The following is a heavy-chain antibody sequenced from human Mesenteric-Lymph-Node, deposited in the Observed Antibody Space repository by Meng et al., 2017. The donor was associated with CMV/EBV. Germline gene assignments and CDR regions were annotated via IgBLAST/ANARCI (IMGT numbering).Heavy chain of an antibody. J-gene: IGHJ4*02. D-gene: IGHD3-10*01. CDR1: GFTFGGYW. CDR2: INQDGSEK. CDR3: ARGLWFGEFLDY. V-gene: IGHV3-7*01. Sequence: GESLKISCAASGFTFGGYWMSWVRQAPGEGLEWVAKINQDGSEKYYVDSVKGRFTISRDNAKNSLYVQMSSLRAEDTAVYYCARGLWFGEFLDYWGQGALVTVSS.